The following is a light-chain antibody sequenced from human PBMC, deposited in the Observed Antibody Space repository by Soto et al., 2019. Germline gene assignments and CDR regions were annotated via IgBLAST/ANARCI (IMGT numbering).Light chain of an antibody. CDR1: QGISSY. Sequence: AIRMTQSPSSLSASPGDRVTVTRRASQGISSYLAWYQQKPGRAPKLLIYASSTLQSGVPSRFSGSGSGTDFTLTIGCLQSEDFATYYCQQYYGYPRTFGQGTKVEFK. V-gene: IGKV1-8*01. CDR2: ASS. J-gene: IGKJ1*01. CDR3: QQYYGYPRT.